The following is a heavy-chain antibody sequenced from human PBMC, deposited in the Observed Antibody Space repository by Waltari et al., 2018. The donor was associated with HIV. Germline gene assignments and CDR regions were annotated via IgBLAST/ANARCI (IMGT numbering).Heavy chain of an antibody. V-gene: IGHV4-39*07. CDR3: ARTYYYNSSGYCYFVGTHNWFDP. Sequence: QLQLQESRPGLVKPSETLSLTRTVSGGSISSSSYHSGCSRQPPGNGLEWLGTIHQSGSTCYSPSLKSRVTISVDTSKKQFSLKLGSVTAADTAVYYCARTYYYNSSGYCYFVGTHNWFDPWGQGTLVTVSS. D-gene: IGHD3-22*01. CDR1: GGSISSSSYH. J-gene: IGHJ5*02. CDR2: IHQSGST.